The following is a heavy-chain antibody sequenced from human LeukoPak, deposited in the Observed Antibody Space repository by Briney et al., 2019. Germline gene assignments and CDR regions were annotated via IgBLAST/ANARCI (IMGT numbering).Heavy chain of an antibody. V-gene: IGHV4-34*01. CDR3: AREYYAFWSGYSLNWFDP. Sequence: SETLSLTCAVYGGSFSGYYWSWIRQPPGKGLEWIGEINHSGSTNYNPSLKSRVTISVDTSKNQFSLKLSSVTAADTAVYYCAREYYAFWSGYSLNWFDPWGQGTLVTVSS. J-gene: IGHJ5*02. D-gene: IGHD3-3*01. CDR2: INHSGST. CDR1: GGSFSGYY.